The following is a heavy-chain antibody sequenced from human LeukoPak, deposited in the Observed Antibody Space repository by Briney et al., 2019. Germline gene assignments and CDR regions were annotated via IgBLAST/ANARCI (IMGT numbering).Heavy chain of an antibody. CDR2: ITWNSGSI. D-gene: IGHD3-10*01. CDR3: AKDVYGSAPYYMDV. V-gene: IGHV3-9*01. J-gene: IGHJ6*03. CDR1: GFTFDEYV. Sequence: GRSLRLSCAASGFTFDEYVMHWVRQAPGKGLEWVSGITWNSGSIGYADSVKGRFTISRDNAKNSLYPQMNSLRAEDTALYYCAKDVYGSAPYYMDVWGKGTTVTISS.